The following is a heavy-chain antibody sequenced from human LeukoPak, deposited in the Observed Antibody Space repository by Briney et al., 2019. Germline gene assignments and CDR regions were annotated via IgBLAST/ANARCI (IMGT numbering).Heavy chain of an antibody. D-gene: IGHD3-22*01. CDR3: ARVSYDSSGYLFDY. CDR1: GYTFTSYG. CDR2: ISAYNGNT. V-gene: IGHV1-18*01. J-gene: IGHJ4*02. Sequence: ASVNVSCKASGYTFTSYGISWVRQAPGQGLEWMGWISAYNGNTNYAQKLQGRVTMTTDTSTSTAYMELRSLRSDDAAVYYCARVSYDSSGYLFDYWGRGTLVTVSS.